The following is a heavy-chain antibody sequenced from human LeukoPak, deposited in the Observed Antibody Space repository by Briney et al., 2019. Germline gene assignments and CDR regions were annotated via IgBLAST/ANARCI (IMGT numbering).Heavy chain of an antibody. D-gene: IGHD3-10*01. CDR3: ARGYGSGSYYPNWFDP. Sequence: NTSETLSLTCTVSGGSISSYYWSWIRQPPGKGLEWIGYIYYSGSTNYNPSLKSRVTISVDTSKHQFSLKLRSVTAADTAVYYCARGYGSGSYYPNWFDPWGQGTLVTVSS. V-gene: IGHV4-59*08. CDR1: GGSISSYY. CDR2: IYYSGST. J-gene: IGHJ5*02.